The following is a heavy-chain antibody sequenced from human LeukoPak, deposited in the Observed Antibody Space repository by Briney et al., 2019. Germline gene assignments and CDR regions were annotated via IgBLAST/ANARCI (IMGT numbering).Heavy chain of an antibody. CDR2: ISNSASAK. CDR3: ARMSGSRLPGY. J-gene: IGHJ4*02. D-gene: IGHD3-3*01. CDR1: GFTFSGYA. V-gene: IGHV3-48*01. Sequence: GGSLRLSCAASGFTFSGYAMSWVRQAPGKGLEWVSYISNSASAKYYAASVKGRFTISRDNGKNLLYLQMNSLRAEDTAVYYCARMSGSRLPGYWGQGTLVTVSS.